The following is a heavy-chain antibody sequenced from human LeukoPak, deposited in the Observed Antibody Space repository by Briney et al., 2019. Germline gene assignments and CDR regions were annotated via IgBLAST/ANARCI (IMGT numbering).Heavy chain of an antibody. V-gene: IGHV3-9*01. CDR2: ISWNSGSI. D-gene: IGHD3-22*01. CDR1: GFTFDDYA. J-gene: IGHJ4*02. Sequence: GGSLRLSCAASGFTFDDYAMHWVRQAPGKGLEWVSGISWNSGSIGYADSVKGRFTISRDNAKNSLYLQMNSLRAEDTALYYCVPARDSSGYYPTPIFDYWGQGTLVTVSS. CDR3: VPARDSSGYYPTPIFDY.